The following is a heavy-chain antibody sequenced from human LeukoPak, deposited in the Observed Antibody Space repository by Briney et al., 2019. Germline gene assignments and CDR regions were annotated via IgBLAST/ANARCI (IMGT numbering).Heavy chain of an antibody. Sequence: ASVKVSCKASGYTFTSYAMNWVRQAPGQGLEWMGWINTNTRNPTYAQGFTGRFVFSLDTSVSTAYLQISSLKAEDSAVYYCARDVLRFLEWLPRYYYYGMDVWGQGTTVTVSS. V-gene: IGHV7-4-1*02. CDR1: GYTFTSYA. J-gene: IGHJ6*02. CDR3: ARDVLRFLEWLPRYYYYGMDV. CDR2: INTNTRNP. D-gene: IGHD3-3*01.